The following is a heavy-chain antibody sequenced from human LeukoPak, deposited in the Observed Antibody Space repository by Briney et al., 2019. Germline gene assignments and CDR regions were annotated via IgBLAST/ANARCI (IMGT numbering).Heavy chain of an antibody. CDR3: ARDSVGASIPLTWFDP. CDR2: INSDGSST. V-gene: IGHV3-74*01. Sequence: GGSLRLSCAASGFTFSSYWMHWVRQAPAKGLVWVSRINSDGSSTSYADSVKGRFTISRDNAKNTLYLQMNSLRAEDTAVYYCARDSVGASIPLTWFDPWVQGTLVTVSS. D-gene: IGHD1-26*01. J-gene: IGHJ5*02. CDR1: GFTFSSYW.